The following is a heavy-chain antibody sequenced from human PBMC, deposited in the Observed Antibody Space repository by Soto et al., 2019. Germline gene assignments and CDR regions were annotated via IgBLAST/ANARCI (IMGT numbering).Heavy chain of an antibody. D-gene: IGHD5-18*01. CDR1: GFTFSNYG. V-gene: IGHV3-33*01. J-gene: IGHJ5*02. CDR2: IWYDGSNK. Sequence: GGSLRLSCAASGFTFSNYGMHWVRQAPGKGPEWVAVIWYDGSNKYYEDSVKGRFTISRDNSKNTVYLEMNSLRAEDTAMYYCARDRDNYGDNWFDPWGQGTLVTVSS. CDR3: ARDRDNYGDNWFDP.